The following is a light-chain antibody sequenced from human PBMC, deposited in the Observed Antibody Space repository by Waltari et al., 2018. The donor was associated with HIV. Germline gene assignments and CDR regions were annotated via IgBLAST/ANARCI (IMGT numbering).Light chain of an antibody. V-gene: IGKV1-9*01. CDR3: QQLNSYLFT. CDR2: AAS. J-gene: IGKJ5*01. Sequence: DIQLTQSPSFLFASVGDRVTITCRASQGISSYLAWYQQKPGKAPKLLIYAASTLQSGVPSRFSGSGSGTEFTLTISSLQPEDFATYYCQQLNSYLFTFGQGTRLEIK. CDR1: QGISSY.